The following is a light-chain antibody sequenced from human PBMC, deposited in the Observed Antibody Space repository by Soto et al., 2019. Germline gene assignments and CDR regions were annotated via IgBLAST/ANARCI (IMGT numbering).Light chain of an antibody. J-gene: IGLJ3*02. CDR1: SSNVGSQF. Sequence: QSVLPQPPSASGTPGQTVTISCSGSSSNVGSQFVSWYQQIPGTAPKLLIYKTYQRPPGVPDRFSGSKSGSSASLAISGLRSEDEAVYYCAAWDDSLRWVFGGGTKVTVL. CDR2: KTY. V-gene: IGLV1-47*01. CDR3: AAWDDSLRWV.